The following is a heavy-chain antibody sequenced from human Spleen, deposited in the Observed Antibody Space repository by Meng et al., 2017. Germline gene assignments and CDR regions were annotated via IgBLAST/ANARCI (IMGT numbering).Heavy chain of an antibody. CDR2: IYHGGST. Sequence: QVQLQESGPGLLKPSGTLSLTCAVSGDSISSNTWWSWVRQPPGKGLEWIGEIYHGGSTNYIPSLKSRVTISIDKSKNQFSLDLSSVTAADTAVYYCARDVGVIPHSYDYWGQGTLVTVSS. CDR1: GDSISSNTW. D-gene: IGHD3-16*02. CDR3: ARDVGVIPHSYDY. J-gene: IGHJ4*02. V-gene: IGHV4-4*02.